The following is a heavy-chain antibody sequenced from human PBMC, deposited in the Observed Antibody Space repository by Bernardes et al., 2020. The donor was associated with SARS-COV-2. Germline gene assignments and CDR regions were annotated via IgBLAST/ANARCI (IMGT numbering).Heavy chain of an antibody. V-gene: IGHV3-20*04. D-gene: IGHD2-2*01. CDR1: GFTFDDYG. J-gene: IGHJ6*02. Sequence: VGSLRLSCAASGFTFDDYGMSWVRQAPGKGLEWVSGINWNGGSTGYADSVKGRFTISRDNSKNTLYLQMNSLRAEDTAVYYCARDLVVYGMDVWGQGTTVTVSS. CDR2: INWNGGST. CDR3: ARDLVVYGMDV.